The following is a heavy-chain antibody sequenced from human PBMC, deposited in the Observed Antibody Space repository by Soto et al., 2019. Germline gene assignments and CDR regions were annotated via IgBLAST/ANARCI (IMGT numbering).Heavy chain of an antibody. D-gene: IGHD3-22*01. J-gene: IGHJ5*02. V-gene: IGHV1-69*13. CDR3: ARDWRNYYDSPWFDP. CDR1: GGTFSSYA. Sequence: GASVKVPCKASGGTFSSYAISWVRQAPGQGLEWMGGIIPIFGTANYAQKFQGRVTITADESTSTAYMELSSLRSEDTAVYYCARDWRNYYDSPWFDPWGQGTLVTVSS. CDR2: IIPIFGTA.